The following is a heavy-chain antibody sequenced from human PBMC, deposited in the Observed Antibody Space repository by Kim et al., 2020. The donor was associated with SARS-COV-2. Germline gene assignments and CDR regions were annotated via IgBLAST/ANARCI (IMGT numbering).Heavy chain of an antibody. J-gene: IGHJ6*02. V-gene: IGHV3-74*01. Sequence: YADSVKGRFTTSKNNAKNTLYLQMNSLRAEDTAVYYCARYGMVVIYGMDVWGQGTTVTVSS. D-gene: IGHD2-21*01. CDR3: ARYGMVVIYGMDV.